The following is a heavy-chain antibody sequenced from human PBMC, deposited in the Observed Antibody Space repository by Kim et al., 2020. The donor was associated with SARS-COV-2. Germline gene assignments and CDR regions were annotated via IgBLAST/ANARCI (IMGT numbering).Heavy chain of an antibody. V-gene: IGHV4-39*01. J-gene: IGHJ4*02. CDR1: GGSISSNDYY. D-gene: IGHD1-26*01. CDR3: ARLTRASHFED. Sequence: SETLSLTCIVSGGSISSNDYYWAWIRQPPGKGLEWIGHISYSGTAFYNPSLKSRVTMSVDTWRARYSLNLNSVTATDTAVYYCARLTRASHFEDWGRGTLCTVSS. CDR2: ISYSGTA.